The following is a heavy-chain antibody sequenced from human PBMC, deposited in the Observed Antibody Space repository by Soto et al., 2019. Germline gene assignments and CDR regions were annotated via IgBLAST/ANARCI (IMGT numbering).Heavy chain of an antibody. V-gene: IGHV4-59*01. CDR3: ARGSMVRGPTPFDY. CDR2: VYYSGSA. D-gene: IGHD3-10*01. CDR1: GGSIRSYY. Sequence: SETLSLTCNVSGGSIRSYYWNWIRQPPGKTLEWIGDVYYSGSANYNPSLKSRVTISVDMSRNQFSLKLNSVTAADTAVYYCARGSMVRGPTPFDYWGKGNLVTVSS. J-gene: IGHJ4*02.